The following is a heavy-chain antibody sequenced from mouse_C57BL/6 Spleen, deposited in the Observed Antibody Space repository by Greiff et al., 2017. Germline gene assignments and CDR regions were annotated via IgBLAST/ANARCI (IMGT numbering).Heavy chain of an antibody. CDR3: ARENYCGSSDYFDY. D-gene: IGHD1-1*01. CDR2: ISDGGSYT. V-gene: IGHV5-4*01. Sequence: EVKLMESGGGLVKPGGSLKLSCAASGFTFSSYAMSWVRQTPEKRLEWVATISDGGSYTYYPDNVKGRFTISRDNAKDNLYLQMSHLKSEDTAMYYCARENYCGSSDYFDYWGQGTTLTVSS. CDR1: GFTFSSYA. J-gene: IGHJ2*01.